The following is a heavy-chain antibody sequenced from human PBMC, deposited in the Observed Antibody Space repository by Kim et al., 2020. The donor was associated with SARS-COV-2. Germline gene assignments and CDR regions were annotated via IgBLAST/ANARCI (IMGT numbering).Heavy chain of an antibody. J-gene: IGHJ4*02. V-gene: IGHV4-59*01. CDR2: VYYSGST. CDR1: GGSISTYY. D-gene: IGHD2-2*01. CDR3: AREGGSSSTHLDY. Sequence: SETLSLTCSVSGGSISTYYWSWLRQPPVKGLEWIGYVYYSGSTNYNPSLKSRVTMSVDTSNHQFSLNLTSVTAADTAVYYCAREGGSSSTHLDYWGQGTLVTVSS.